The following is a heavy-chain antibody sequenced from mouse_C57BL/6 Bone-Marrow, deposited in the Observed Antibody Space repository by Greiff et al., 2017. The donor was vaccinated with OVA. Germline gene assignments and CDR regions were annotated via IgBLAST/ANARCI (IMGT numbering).Heavy chain of an antibody. CDR3: AREEVTTVVYFDY. V-gene: IGHV3-6*01. D-gene: IGHD1-1*01. CDR1: GYSITSGYY. CDR2: ISYDGSN. J-gene: IGHJ2*01. Sequence: EVKLQESGPGLVKPSQSLSLTCSVTGYSITSGYYWNWIRQFPGNKLEWMGYISYDGSNNYNPSLKNRISITRDTSKNQFFLKLNSVTTEDTATYYCAREEVTTVVYFDYWGQGTTLTVSS.